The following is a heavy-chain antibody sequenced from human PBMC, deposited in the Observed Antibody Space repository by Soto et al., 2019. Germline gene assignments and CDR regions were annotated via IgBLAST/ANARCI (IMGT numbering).Heavy chain of an antibody. J-gene: IGHJ6*02. CDR3: AVAMVREILIFESSGMHV. Sequence: QVQLVQSGAEVKKPGSSVKVSCKTSGGTFNNYAISWVRQAPGQGLEWMGGLIPNFDTPNYAQKFQDRLTIIADGSTSTVSMELRSLRSDDPAVYYCAVAMVREILIFESSGMHVWGQGTTVTVSS. D-gene: IGHD3-10*01. CDR1: GGTFNNYA. CDR2: LIPNFDTP. V-gene: IGHV1-69*01.